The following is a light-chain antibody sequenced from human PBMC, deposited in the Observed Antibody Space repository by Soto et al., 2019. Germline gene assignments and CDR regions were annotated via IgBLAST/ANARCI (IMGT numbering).Light chain of an antibody. V-gene: IGKV1-39*01. CDR3: QQTYTYPNS. CDR1: QAMSNY. Sequence: DIQMTQSPSSLSASVGDGVTITCRSSQAMSNYVSWYQQEPRKAPRLLIYAASSLQSGVPSRFSASGSGTDFTLTISGLQPEDFGTYFCQQTYTYPNSFGQGTKVEIK. CDR2: AAS. J-gene: IGKJ1*01.